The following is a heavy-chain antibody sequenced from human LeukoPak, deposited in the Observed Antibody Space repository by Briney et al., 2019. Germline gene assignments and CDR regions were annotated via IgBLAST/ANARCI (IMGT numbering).Heavy chain of an antibody. V-gene: IGHV3-23*01. CDR1: GFTFSSSA. D-gene: IGHD5-24*01. J-gene: IGHJ3*02. CDR2: ISGSGGST. Sequence: PGGSLRLSCAASGFTFSSSAMNGVGQAPGKGLEGVSVISGSGGSTYYADSVKGRFTISRDNSKNTLYLQMTSLRPEDTAVYYCAKEGRWLQLGGAFDIWGQGTMVTVSS. CDR3: AKEGRWLQLGGAFDI.